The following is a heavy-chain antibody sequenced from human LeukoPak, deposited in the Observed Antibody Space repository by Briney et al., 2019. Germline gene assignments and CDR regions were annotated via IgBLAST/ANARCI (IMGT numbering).Heavy chain of an antibody. CDR3: AKDIDAFVDAPMGEDY. CDR1: GFTFSSYG. V-gene: IGHV3-30*02. D-gene: IGHD5-18*01. CDR2: IRYDGNKK. J-gene: IGHJ4*02. Sequence: GGSLRLSCAASGFTFSSYGMHWVRQAPGKGLEWVAFIRYDGNKKQYEDFLKGRFTISRDNSKNTLYVQMNSLRAEDTAVYYCAKDIDAFVDAPMGEDYWGQGTLVTVSS.